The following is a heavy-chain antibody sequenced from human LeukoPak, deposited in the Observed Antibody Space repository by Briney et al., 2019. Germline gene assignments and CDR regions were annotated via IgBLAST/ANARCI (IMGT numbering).Heavy chain of an antibody. CDR1: GFTFSSYW. V-gene: IGHV3-74*01. CDR2: INTDGSST. Sequence: GGSLRLSCAASGFTFSSYWMHWVRQAPGKGLVWVSRINTDGSSTSYADSVKGRFTISRDNAENTLYLQMNSLRAEDTAVYYCARDNRQWFLIYDDNFDYWGQGTLVTVSS. CDR3: ARDNRQWFLIYDDNFDY. D-gene: IGHD3-9*01. J-gene: IGHJ4*02.